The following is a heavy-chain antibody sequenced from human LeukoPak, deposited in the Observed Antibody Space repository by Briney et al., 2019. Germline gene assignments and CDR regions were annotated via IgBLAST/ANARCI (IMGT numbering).Heavy chain of an antibody. D-gene: IGHD4-11*01. Sequence: GGSLRLSCAASGFIVSSNYMTWVRQTPGKGLEWVSVMYSGGITYHADSVKGRFTISRDNSKNMLYLQMNSPRPDDTGVYYCAREEMTTVGASYYFFALDVWGQGTTVTVSS. CDR2: MYSGGIT. CDR3: AREEMTTVGASYYFFALDV. V-gene: IGHV3-66*02. J-gene: IGHJ6*02. CDR1: GFIVSSNY.